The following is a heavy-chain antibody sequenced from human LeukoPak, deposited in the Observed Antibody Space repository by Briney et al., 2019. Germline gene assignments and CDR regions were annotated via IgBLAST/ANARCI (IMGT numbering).Heavy chain of an antibody. J-gene: IGHJ4*02. D-gene: IGHD3-10*01. Sequence: ASVKVSCKASGYTFTSYDINWVRQATGQGLEWMGIINPSGGSTSYAQKFQGRVTMTRDTSTSTVYMELSSLRSEDTAVYYCARDQEYYGSGSYPQGYWGQGTLVTVSS. CDR3: ARDQEYYGSGSYPQGY. CDR1: GYTFTSYD. V-gene: IGHV1-46*01. CDR2: INPSGGST.